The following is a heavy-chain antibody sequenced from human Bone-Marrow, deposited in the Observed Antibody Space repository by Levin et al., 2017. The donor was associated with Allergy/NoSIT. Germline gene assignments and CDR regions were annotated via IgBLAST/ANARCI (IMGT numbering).Heavy chain of an antibody. CDR2: IFHNGNT. V-gene: IGHV4-30-2*01. CDR1: GGSISDGVYS. D-gene: IGHD3-22*01. J-gene: IGHJ4*02. Sequence: ASETLSLTCAVSGGSISDGVYSWSWIRQPPGKGLEWIGYIFHNGNTFYNPSLKSRVIISLDRSKNQLSLKLNSVTAADTAVYYCARGYPDYYDAYFDYWGQGILVTVSS. CDR3: ARGYPDYYDAYFDY.